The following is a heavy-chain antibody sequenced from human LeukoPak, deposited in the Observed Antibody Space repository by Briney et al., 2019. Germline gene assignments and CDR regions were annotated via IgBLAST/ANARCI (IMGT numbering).Heavy chain of an antibody. V-gene: IGHV4-39*01. J-gene: IGHJ6*03. D-gene: IGHD2-2*01. CDR2: IYYSGST. CDR1: GGSISSSSYY. CDR3: ASSTQYYYYYYMDV. Sequence: SETLSLTCTVSGGSISSSSYYWGWIRQPPGKGLEWIGSIYYSGSTYYNPSLKSRVTISVDTSKNQLSLKLSSVTAADTAVYYCASSTQYYYYYYMDVWGKGTTVTVSS.